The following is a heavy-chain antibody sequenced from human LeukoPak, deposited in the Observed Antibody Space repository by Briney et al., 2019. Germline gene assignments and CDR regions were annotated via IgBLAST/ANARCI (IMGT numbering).Heavy chain of an antibody. Sequence: ASVKVSCKASGYTFTGYYMHWVRQAPGQGLEWMGGFDPEDGETIYAQKFQGRVTMTEDTSTDTAYMELSSLRSEDTAVYYCATDSPLVYTSGWLDYWGQGTLVTVSS. CDR2: FDPEDGET. D-gene: IGHD6-19*01. CDR1: GYTFTGYY. CDR3: ATDSPLVYTSGWLDY. J-gene: IGHJ4*02. V-gene: IGHV1-24*01.